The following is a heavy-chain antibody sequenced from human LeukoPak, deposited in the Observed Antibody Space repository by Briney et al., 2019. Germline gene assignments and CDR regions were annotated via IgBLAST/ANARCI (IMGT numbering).Heavy chain of an antibody. CDR2: IYYSGST. CDR1: GFTFSSYG. J-gene: IGHJ4*02. Sequence: TTGGSLRLSCAASGFTFSSYGMSWVRQPPGKGLEWIGSIYYSGSTYYNPSLKSRVTISVDTSKNQFSLKLSSVTAADTAVYYCASFYYYGSGSYYTHKEGSGGYWGQGTLVTVSS. D-gene: IGHD3-10*01. V-gene: IGHV4-39*01. CDR3: ASFYYYGSGSYYTHKEGSGGY.